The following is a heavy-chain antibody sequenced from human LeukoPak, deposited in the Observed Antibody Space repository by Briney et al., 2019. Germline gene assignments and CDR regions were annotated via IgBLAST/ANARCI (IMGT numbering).Heavy chain of an antibody. J-gene: IGHJ6*03. CDR1: GGSISSSSYY. Sequence: PSETLSLTCTVSGGSISSSSYYWGWIRQPPGKGLEWIGSIYYSGSTYYNPSLKSRVTISVDTSKNQFSLKLSSVTAADTAVYYCARVVATSYYYYMDVWGKGTTVTVSS. D-gene: IGHD5-12*01. CDR2: IYYSGST. V-gene: IGHV4-39*07. CDR3: ARVVATSYYYYMDV.